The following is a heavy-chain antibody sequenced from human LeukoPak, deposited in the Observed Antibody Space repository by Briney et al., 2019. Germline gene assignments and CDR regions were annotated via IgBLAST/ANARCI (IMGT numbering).Heavy chain of an antibody. CDR3: ARIGGGGDGNDAFDI. CDR2: ISSSSSYI. Sequence: GGSLRLSCAASGFTFSSYSMNWVRQAPGKGLEWASSISSSSSYIYYADSVKGRFTISRDNAKNSLYLQMNSLRAEDTAVYYCARIGGGGDGNDAFDIWGQGTMVTVSS. J-gene: IGHJ3*02. V-gene: IGHV3-21*01. D-gene: IGHD2-21*02. CDR1: GFTFSSYS.